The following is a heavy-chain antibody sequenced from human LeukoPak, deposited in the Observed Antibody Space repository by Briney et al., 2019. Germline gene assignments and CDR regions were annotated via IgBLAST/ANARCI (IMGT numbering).Heavy chain of an antibody. CDR1: GGTFSSYA. D-gene: IGHD4-23*01. CDR3: ARREKAWDRGNSCFAGFDY. Sequence: ASVKVSCKASGGTFSSYAISWVRQAPGQGLEWMGGIIPIFGTANYAQKFQGRVTITTDESTSTAYMELSSLRSEDTAVYYCARREKAWDRGNSCFAGFDYWGQGTLVTVSS. V-gene: IGHV1-69*05. CDR2: IIPIFGTA. J-gene: IGHJ4*02.